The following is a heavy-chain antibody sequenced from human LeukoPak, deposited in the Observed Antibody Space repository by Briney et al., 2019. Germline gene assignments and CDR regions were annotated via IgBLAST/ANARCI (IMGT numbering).Heavy chain of an antibody. CDR1: GYTFTIYG. Sequence: ASVTVSFKASGYTFTIYGIRWVRQAPGXXXXXMGWISAYNGNTNYAQKLQGRVTMTTDTSTSTAYMELRSLRSDDTAVYYCARDRLITFGGVIDPWGQGTLVTVSS. CDR2: ISAYNGNT. CDR3: ARDRLITFGGVIDP. V-gene: IGHV1-18*01. D-gene: IGHD3-16*01. J-gene: IGHJ5*02.